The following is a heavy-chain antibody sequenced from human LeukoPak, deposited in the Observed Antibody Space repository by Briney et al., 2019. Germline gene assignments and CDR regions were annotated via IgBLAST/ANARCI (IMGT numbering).Heavy chain of an antibody. D-gene: IGHD4-23*01. CDR2: ISSSSNTI. CDR1: GFPFSTYS. J-gene: IGHJ4*02. V-gene: IGHV3-48*02. CDR3: ARDYGGHGEYFAY. Sequence: GGSLRLSCAASGFPFSTYSMNWVRQAPGKGLEWISYISSSSNTIYYADSVKGRFTISRDNAKNSLYLQMNSLRDEDTAVYYCARDYGGHGEYFAYWGQGTLVTVSS.